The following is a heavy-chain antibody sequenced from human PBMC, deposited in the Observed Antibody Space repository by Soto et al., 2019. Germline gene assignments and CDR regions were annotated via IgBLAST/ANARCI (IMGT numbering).Heavy chain of an antibody. CDR3: ARDLGSGWSVDY. V-gene: IGHV3-33*01. J-gene: IGHJ4*02. D-gene: IGHD6-19*01. CDR2: IWYDGSNK. Sequence: QVQLVESGGGVVQPGRSLRLSCAASGFTFSSYGMHWVRQAPGKGLEWVAVIWYDGSNKYYADSVKGRFTISRDNSKNTLYLQMNSLRGGDTAVYYWARDLGSGWSVDYLGQGTLVTVFS. CDR1: GFTFSSYG.